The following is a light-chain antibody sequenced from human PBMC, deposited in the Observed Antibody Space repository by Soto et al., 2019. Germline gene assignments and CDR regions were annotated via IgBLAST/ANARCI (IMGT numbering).Light chain of an antibody. CDR3: LQYRSFPRT. CDR2: AAS. CDR1: QGSRDD. Sequence: DIQLTQSPSSLSASVGDRVTITCRASQGSRDDLGWYQQKAGEAPKRLIYAASSLHSGVPSRFSGSGSGTEFTLTISSLQPEDFATYYCLQYRSFPRTFGQGTKVDIK. J-gene: IGKJ1*01. V-gene: IGKV1-17*01.